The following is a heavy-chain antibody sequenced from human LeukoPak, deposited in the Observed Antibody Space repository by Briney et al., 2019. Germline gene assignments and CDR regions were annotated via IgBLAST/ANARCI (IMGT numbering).Heavy chain of an antibody. D-gene: IGHD3-22*01. CDR1: GGSISSYY. CDR2: IYTSGST. V-gene: IGHV4-4*07. J-gene: IGHJ4*02. Sequence: SETLSLTCTVSGGSISSYYWSWIRQPAGRGLEWIGRIYTSGSTNYNPSLESRITMSVDTSKNQISLKLSSVTAADTAVYYCARDSGYYYFDYWGQGTLVTVSS. CDR3: ARDSGYYYFDY.